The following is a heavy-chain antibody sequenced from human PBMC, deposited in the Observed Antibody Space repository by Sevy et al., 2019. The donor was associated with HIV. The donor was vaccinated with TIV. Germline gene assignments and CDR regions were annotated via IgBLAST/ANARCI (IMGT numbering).Heavy chain of an antibody. Sequence: GGSLRLSCVASGFSFIHENMIWVRQAPGKGLEWLSYISTSGSTIYQADSVKGRFTISRDNAKNSLFLQMNSLRVEDTAIYHCVRDWDDKFSYGDSDPAVDCWGQGTLVTVSS. V-gene: IGHV3-48*04. CDR1: GFSFIHEN. D-gene: IGHD2-21*02. CDR2: ISTSGSTI. CDR3: VRDWDDKFSYGDSDPAVDC. J-gene: IGHJ4*02.